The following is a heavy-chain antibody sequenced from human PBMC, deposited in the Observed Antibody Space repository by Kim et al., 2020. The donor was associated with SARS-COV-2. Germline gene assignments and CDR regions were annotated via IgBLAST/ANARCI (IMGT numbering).Heavy chain of an antibody. V-gene: IGHV1-46*01. J-gene: IGHJ4*02. Sequence: SYAQKCQGRVTMTRDTSTSTVYMERSSLRSEDTAVYYCARGWAGGGDCGYWGQGTLVTVSS. CDR3: ARGWAGGGDCGY. D-gene: IGHD2-21*02.